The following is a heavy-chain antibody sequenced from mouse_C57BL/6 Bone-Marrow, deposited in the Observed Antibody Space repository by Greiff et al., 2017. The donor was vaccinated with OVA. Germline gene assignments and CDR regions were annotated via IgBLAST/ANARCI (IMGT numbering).Heavy chain of an antibody. J-gene: IGHJ2*01. V-gene: IGHV7-3*01. CDR1: GFTFTDYY. Sequence: EVKLMESGGGLVKPGGSLSLSCAASGFTFTDYYMSWVRQPPGKALEWLGFIRNNANGYTTEYSASVKGRFTISRDNSKSILYLQMNALRAEDSATYYCARYLLSYFDYWGQGTTLTVSS. CDR3: ARYLLSYFDY. CDR2: IRNNANGYTT.